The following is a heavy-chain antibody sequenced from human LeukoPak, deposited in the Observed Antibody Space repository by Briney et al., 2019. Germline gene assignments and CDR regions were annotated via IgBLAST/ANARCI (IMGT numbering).Heavy chain of an antibody. CDR1: GFSFSTYG. Sequence: PGGSLRLSCVASGFSFSTYGMSWVRQAPGKGLECVSGISGNAATTYYADSVKGRFTISRDNAKNSLHLQMNSLRAEDTAVYYCARDQEGLRSDDWGQGTLVTVSA. D-gene: IGHD4-17*01. CDR2: ISGNAATT. CDR3: ARDQEGLRSDD. J-gene: IGHJ4*02. V-gene: IGHV3-23*01.